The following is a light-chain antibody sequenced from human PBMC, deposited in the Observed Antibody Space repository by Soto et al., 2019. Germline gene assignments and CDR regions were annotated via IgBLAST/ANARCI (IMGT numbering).Light chain of an antibody. CDR2: AVS. CDR3: QQSYSTART. CDR1: QSISNY. V-gene: IGKV1-39*01. Sequence: DIQMTQSPSSLSASVGDRVTITCRASQSISNYLNWYQQKPGKAPNLLIYAVSSLRSGVPSRFSGSGSVTDFTLTSSSLQPEAFATYYCQQSYSTARTFGQGTKLEIK. J-gene: IGKJ2*01.